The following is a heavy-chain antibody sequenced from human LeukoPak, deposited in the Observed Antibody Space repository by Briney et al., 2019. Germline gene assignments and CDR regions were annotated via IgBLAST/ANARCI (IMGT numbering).Heavy chain of an antibody. D-gene: IGHD3-10*01. V-gene: IGHV4-38-2*02. CDR3: ARDPGLLRFGELSGAFDI. CDR2: IYHSGST. CDR1: GYSISSGYY. Sequence: SETLSLTCTVSGYSISSGYYWGWIRQPPGKGLEWIGSIYHSGSTYYNPSLKSRVTISVDTSKNQFSLKLSSVTAADTAVYYCARDPGLLRFGELSGAFDIWGQGTMVTVSS. J-gene: IGHJ3*02.